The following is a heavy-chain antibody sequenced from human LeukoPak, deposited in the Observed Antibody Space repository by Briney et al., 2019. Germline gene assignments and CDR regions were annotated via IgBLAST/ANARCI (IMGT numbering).Heavy chain of an antibody. CDR2: ISGSGGST. J-gene: IGHJ3*02. V-gene: IGHV3-23*01. D-gene: IGHD3-10*01. CDR1: GLTFSSYA. CDR3: ARGRSGSYGFDI. Sequence: PGGSLRLSCAASGLTFSSYAMSWVRQAPGKGLEWVSAISGSGGSTYYADSVKGRFTISRDNSKNTLYLQMNSLRAEDTAVYYCARGRSGSYGFDIWGQGTMVTVSS.